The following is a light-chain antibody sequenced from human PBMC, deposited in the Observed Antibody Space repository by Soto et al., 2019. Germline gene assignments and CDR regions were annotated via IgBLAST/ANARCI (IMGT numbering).Light chain of an antibody. CDR3: SSYTSTRTLYV. Sequence: QSVLPQPASVSGSPGQSITISCTGTSSDIGGYNYVSWYQQLPGKVPKLIIYDVSNRPSGVSDRFSGSKSGNAASLTISGLQAEDEADYYCSSYTSTRTLYVFGTGTKVTVL. J-gene: IGLJ1*01. CDR2: DVS. V-gene: IGLV2-14*03. CDR1: SSDIGGYNY.